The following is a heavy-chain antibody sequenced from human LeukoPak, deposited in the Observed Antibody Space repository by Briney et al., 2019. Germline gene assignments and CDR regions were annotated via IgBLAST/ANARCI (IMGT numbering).Heavy chain of an antibody. V-gene: IGHV3-23*01. Sequence: GGSLRLSCAASGFTFSSYAMSWARQAPGKGREWVADIRGSGVSTYYADSVKGRFTISRDNSKNTLYVQMSSLRAEDTAVYYCARDRSSYGGAFDYWGQGTLVTVSS. CDR2: IRGSGVST. J-gene: IGHJ4*02. D-gene: IGHD1-26*01. CDR3: ARDRSSYGGAFDY. CDR1: GFTFSSYA.